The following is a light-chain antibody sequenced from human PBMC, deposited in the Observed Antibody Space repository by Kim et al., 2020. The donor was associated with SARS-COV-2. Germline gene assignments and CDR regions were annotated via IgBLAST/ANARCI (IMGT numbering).Light chain of an antibody. CDR1: SSDVGSNNY. Sequence: SPGQSITISCTGTSSDVGSNNYVSWYQHHPGKAPKLIMYGVSRRPSGISNRFSGSKSGNTASLTISGLQAEDEANYYCSSYTGTVVFGGGTQLTVL. J-gene: IGLJ3*02. CDR3: SSYTGTVV. V-gene: IGLV2-14*03. CDR2: GVS.